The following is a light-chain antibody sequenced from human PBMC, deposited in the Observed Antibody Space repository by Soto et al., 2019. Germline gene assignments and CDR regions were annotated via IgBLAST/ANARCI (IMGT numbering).Light chain of an antibody. CDR1: SSDVGVYNH. CDR3: SSYTSSSTYV. V-gene: IGLV2-14*01. J-gene: IGLJ1*01. CDR2: EVT. Sequence: QSALTQPASVSGSPGQSITISCTGTSSDVGVYNHVSWYQHHPRKAPQLMIYEVTNRPSGVSHRFSGSKSGNTASLTISWLQAEDEAHYYCSSYTSSSTYVFGTGTKLTVL.